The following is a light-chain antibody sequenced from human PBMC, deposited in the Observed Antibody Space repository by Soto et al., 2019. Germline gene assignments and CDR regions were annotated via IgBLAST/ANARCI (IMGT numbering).Light chain of an antibody. CDR3: SSYTITATL. Sequence: QSALTQPASVSGSPGQSITISCTGSSNDVGLYNYVSWYQQHPGKAPKLVISDVTNRPSGVSDRFSGSKSGNTPFLTISGLQAEDEADYYCSSYTITATLFGRGTKVTVL. V-gene: IGLV2-14*03. J-gene: IGLJ2*01. CDR2: DVT. CDR1: SNDVGLYNY.